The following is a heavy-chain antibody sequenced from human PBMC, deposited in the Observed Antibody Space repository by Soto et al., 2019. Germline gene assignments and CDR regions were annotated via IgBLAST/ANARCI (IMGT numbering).Heavy chain of an antibody. D-gene: IGHD3-22*01. J-gene: IGHJ3*02. V-gene: IGHV4-30-4*01. CDR1: GGSISSGDYY. Sequence: QVQLQESGPGLVKPSQTLSLTCTVSGGSISSGDYYWSWIRQPPGKGLEWIGYIYYSGSTYYNPGLKSRVNISVDTSKNQFSLKLSSVTAADTAVYYCARVGPTYYDSIDAFDIWGQGTMVTVSS. CDR3: ARVGPTYYDSIDAFDI. CDR2: IYYSGST.